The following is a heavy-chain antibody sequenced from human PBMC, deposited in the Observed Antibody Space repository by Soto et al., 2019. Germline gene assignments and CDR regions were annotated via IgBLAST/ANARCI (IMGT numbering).Heavy chain of an antibody. CDR2: IYYSGSA. CDR1: GSSISSYY. J-gene: IGHJ6*02. V-gene: IGHV4-59*01. Sequence: SETLSLTCSLSGSSISSYYWRWFRPPPGKGLERIGYIYYSGSANYNPSLTSRLTISVDTSKNQFSLRLRSVTAADTAVYYCARGRGHCSSTTCYPYYYGMDVWGQGTTVT. D-gene: IGHD2-2*01. CDR3: ARGRGHCSSTTCYPYYYGMDV.